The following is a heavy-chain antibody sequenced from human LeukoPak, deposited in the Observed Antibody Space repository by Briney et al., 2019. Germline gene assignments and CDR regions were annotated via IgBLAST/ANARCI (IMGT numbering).Heavy chain of an antibody. J-gene: IGHJ4*02. Sequence: PGGSLRLSCAASGFTFSNAWMSWVSQAPGKGLEWVANIKEDGSEKYSVDSMKGRFIISRDNAKNSLYLQMNSLRAEDTAVYYCARDSWPFTYWGQGTLVTVSS. CDR2: IKEDGSEK. D-gene: IGHD2-15*01. CDR3: ARDSWPFTY. CDR1: GFTFSNAW. V-gene: IGHV3-7*01.